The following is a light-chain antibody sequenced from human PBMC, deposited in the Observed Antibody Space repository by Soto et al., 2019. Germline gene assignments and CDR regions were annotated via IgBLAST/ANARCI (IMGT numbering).Light chain of an antibody. V-gene: IGKV1-39*01. CDR3: QQSYSTPRT. CDR1: QSISSY. J-gene: IGKJ2*02. Sequence: DIPMTQSPSSLSASVGDRVTITCRASQSISSYLNWYQQKPGKAPKLLIYAASSLQSGVPSRFSGSGPGTDFTLTIRSLQPEDFATHYCQQSYSTPRTFGQGTKLEIK. CDR2: AAS.